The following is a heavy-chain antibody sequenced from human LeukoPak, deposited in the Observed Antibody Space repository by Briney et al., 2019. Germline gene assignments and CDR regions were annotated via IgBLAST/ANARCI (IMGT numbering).Heavy chain of an antibody. D-gene: IGHD1-26*01. CDR3: VRDQDEDRGSTTFDR. Sequence: PGGSLRLSCAASGFTFSSYAMSWVRQAPGKGLEWVSALSGSGDSTYYSDSVKGRFTISRDNSKNTLYLQMNSLRAGDTAIYYCVRDQDEDRGSTTFDRWGQGTLVTVSS. V-gene: IGHV3-23*01. CDR1: GFTFSSYA. CDR2: LSGSGDST. J-gene: IGHJ4*02.